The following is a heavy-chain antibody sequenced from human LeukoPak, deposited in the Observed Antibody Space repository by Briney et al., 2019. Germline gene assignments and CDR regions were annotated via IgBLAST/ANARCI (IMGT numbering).Heavy chain of an antibody. CDR1: GYTFTGYY. V-gene: IGHV1-2*02. J-gene: IGHJ3*01. D-gene: IGHD3-3*01. CDR2: INPNSGGT. Sequence: ASVKVSCKASGYTFTGYYMHWVRRAPGQGLEWMGGINPNSGGTNYAQKFQGRVTMTRDTSISTAYMELSRLRSDDTAVYYCARDGADFWSGYYTLLFWGQGTMVTVSS. CDR3: ARDGADFWSGYYTLLF.